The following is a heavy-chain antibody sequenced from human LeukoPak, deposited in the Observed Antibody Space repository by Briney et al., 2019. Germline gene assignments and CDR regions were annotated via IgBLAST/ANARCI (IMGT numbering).Heavy chain of an antibody. V-gene: IGHV1-2*02. CDR3: ARDADVGYYDSSGQGPFDY. CDR1: GYTFTGYC. Sequence: GASVKVSCKASGYTFTGYCMHWVRQAPGQGLEWMGLINPNSGGTNYAQKFQGRVTMTRDTSISTAYMELSRLRSDDTAVYYCARDADVGYYDSSGQGPFDYWGQGTLVTVSS. D-gene: IGHD3-22*01. J-gene: IGHJ4*02. CDR2: INPNSGGT.